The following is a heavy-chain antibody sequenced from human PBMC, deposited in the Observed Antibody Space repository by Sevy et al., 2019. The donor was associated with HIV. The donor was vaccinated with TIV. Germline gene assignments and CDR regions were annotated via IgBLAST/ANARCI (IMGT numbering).Heavy chain of an antibody. Sequence: ASVKVSSKASGYTFTSHGISWVRQAPGQGLEWVGCISTYNDDTKYAQKVQGRVTMTTDTSTTTVFMELRSLRSDDTAIYYCARDLPPLDYYGSGSYYTSDYWGQGTLVTVSS. V-gene: IGHV1-18*01. CDR2: ISTYNDDT. CDR1: GYTFTSHG. CDR3: ARDLPPLDYYGSGSYYTSDY. J-gene: IGHJ4*02. D-gene: IGHD3-10*01.